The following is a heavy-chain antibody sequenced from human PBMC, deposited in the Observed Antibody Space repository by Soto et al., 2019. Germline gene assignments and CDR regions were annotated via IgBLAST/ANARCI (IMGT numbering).Heavy chain of an antibody. Sequence: QAGGSLRLSCAASGFTFSSYSMNWVRQAPGKGLEWVSYISSSSSTIYYADSVKGRFTISRDNAKNSLYLQMNSLRDEDTAVYYCARGGFLEWLPGPIQLEYYGMDVWGQGTTVTVSS. J-gene: IGHJ6*02. CDR1: GFTFSSYS. V-gene: IGHV3-48*02. CDR2: ISSSSSTI. D-gene: IGHD3-3*01. CDR3: ARGGFLEWLPGPIQLEYYGMDV.